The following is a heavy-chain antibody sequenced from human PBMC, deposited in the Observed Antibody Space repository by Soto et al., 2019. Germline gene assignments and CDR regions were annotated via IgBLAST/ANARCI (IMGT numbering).Heavy chain of an antibody. J-gene: IGHJ6*02. CDR2: IYYSGST. CDR3: XXDGGFYYGMDV. D-gene: IGHD3-10*01. CDR1: GGSIGSYY. Sequence: QVQLQESGPGLVKPSETLSLTCTVSGGSIGSYYWNWIRQPPGKGLEWIGYIYYSGSTNYNPSLKXXXXXXXXXXXXXXSXXXXXXXXXXTAVYYXXXDGGFYYGMDVWGQGTTVTVSS. V-gene: IGHV4-59*01.